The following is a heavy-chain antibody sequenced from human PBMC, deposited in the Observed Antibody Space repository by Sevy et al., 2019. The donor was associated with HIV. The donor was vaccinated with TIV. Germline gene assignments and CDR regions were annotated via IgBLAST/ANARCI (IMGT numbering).Heavy chain of an antibody. D-gene: IGHD2-8*02. Sequence: GGSLRLSCAASGFTFSIYTMSWVRQAPGKGLDWVSTFCFGGSTINYADSVKGRFTISKDNSKNTRYLQMDSLRADDTAVYYCAREECTVPHDYWGQGTLVTVSS. J-gene: IGHJ4*02. V-gene: IGHV3-23*01. CDR1: GFTFSIYT. CDR3: AREECTVPHDY. CDR2: FCFGGSTI.